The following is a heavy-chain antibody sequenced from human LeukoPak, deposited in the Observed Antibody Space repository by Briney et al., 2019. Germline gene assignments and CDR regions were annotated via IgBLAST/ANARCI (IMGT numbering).Heavy chain of an antibody. V-gene: IGHV4-38-2*02. Sequence: SETLSLTCTVSGYSITSAYYWGWIRQPPGKGLEWIGSFFLKGSTYYNPSLKSRVTISVDTSKNQFSLKLSSVTAADTAVYYCANRGVLDAFDIWGQGTMVTVSS. CDR2: FFLKGST. D-gene: IGHD3-10*01. CDR3: ANRGVLDAFDI. CDR1: GYSITSAYY. J-gene: IGHJ3*02.